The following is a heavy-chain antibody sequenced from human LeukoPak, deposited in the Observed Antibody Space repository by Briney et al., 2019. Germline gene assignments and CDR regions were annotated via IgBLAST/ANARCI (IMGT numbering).Heavy chain of an antibody. V-gene: IGHV1-69*05. J-gene: IGHJ4*02. CDR1: GGTFSSYA. D-gene: IGHD4-17*01. Sequence: ASVKVSCKASGGTFSSYAISWVRQAPGQGLEWMGGIIPIFSTANYAQKLQGRVTMTTDTSTSTAYMELRSLRSDDTAVYYCARATVTTVSDDYWGQGTLVTVSS. CDR2: IIPIFSTA. CDR3: ARATVTTVSDDY.